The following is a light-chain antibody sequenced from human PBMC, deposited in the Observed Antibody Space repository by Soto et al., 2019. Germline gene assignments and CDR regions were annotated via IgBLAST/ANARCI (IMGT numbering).Light chain of an antibody. J-gene: IGKJ1*01. V-gene: IGKV3-20*01. CDR3: QQYGSSPPWT. CDR2: GAS. CDR1: QSVSSN. Sequence: ELVMTQSPATLSVSPGERAILSCRASQSVSSNLAWYQQKPGQAPRLLIYGASSRATGIPDRFSGSGSGTDFTLTISRLEPEDFAVYYCQQYGSSPPWTFGQGTKVDIK.